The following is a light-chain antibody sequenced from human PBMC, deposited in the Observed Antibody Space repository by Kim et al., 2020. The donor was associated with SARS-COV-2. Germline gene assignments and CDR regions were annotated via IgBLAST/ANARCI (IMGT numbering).Light chain of an antibody. CDR2: GAS. CDR1: QSVSNSY. V-gene: IGKV3-20*01. CDR3: QQYGSSPLT. J-gene: IGKJ4*02. Sequence: EIVLTQSPGTLSLSPGERATLSCRASQSVSNSYLAWYQQKPGQAPRLLIYGASSRATGIPDRFSGSGSGTDFTFSISRLEPEDFAVYYCQQYGSSPLTLGEGTKVDIK.